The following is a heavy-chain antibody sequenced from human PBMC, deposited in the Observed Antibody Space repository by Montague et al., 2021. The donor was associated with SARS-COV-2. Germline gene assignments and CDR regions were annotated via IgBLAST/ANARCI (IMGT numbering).Heavy chain of an antibody. V-gene: IGHV4-39*01. CDR3: VRGGDYTDYGRVDY. CDR1: GGSISTGSYY. J-gene: IGHJ4*02. CDR2: IYYSGDT. Sequence: SETLSLTCSFSGGSISTGSYYWVWLRQPPRTGLEWIGSIYYSGDTYYTPSLKIRITISVDTSKNQFSLRLSSVTAADTDVYYCVRGGDYTDYGRVDYWGQGTLVIVSS. D-gene: IGHD4-11*01.